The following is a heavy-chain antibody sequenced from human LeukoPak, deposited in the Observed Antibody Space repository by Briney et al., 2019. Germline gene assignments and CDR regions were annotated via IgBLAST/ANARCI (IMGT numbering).Heavy chain of an antibody. CDR1: GGSFSGYY. J-gene: IGHJ6*02. CDR3: ARLSYDLWSGYSFAQNYGMDV. D-gene: IGHD3-3*01. Sequence: SETLSLTCAVYGGSFSGYYWSWIRQPPGKGLEWIGEINHSGSTNYNPSLKSRVTISVDTSKNQFSLKLSSVTAADTAVYYCARLSYDLWSGYSFAQNYGMDVWGQGTTVTVSS. CDR2: INHSGST. V-gene: IGHV4-34*01.